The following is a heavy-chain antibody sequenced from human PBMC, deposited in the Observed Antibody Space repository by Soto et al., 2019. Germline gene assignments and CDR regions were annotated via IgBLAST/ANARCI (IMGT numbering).Heavy chain of an antibody. CDR2: MNPNSGNT. J-gene: IGHJ6*02. Sequence: ASVKVSGKAAGYTCTRYDINCVLQATLQWLEWMGWMNPNSGNTDYSQKFQGRATMTRNTSISTDYMELSSLESADTDVYYCARDYSSAYGMDVWGQGTTVTVSS. CDR1: GYTCTRYD. V-gene: IGHV1-8*01. D-gene: IGHD6-19*01. CDR3: ARDYSSAYGMDV.